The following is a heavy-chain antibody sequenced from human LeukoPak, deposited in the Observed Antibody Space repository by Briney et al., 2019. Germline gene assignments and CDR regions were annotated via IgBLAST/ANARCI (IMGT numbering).Heavy chain of an antibody. Sequence: PSETLSLTCAVYGGSFSGYYWSWIRQPPGKGLEWIGEINHSGSTNYNPSLKSRVTISVDTSKNQFSLKLSSVTAADTAVHYCARGPRVRLYTAMPDFGYWGQGTLVTVSS. D-gene: IGHD5-18*01. CDR1: GGSFSGYY. J-gene: IGHJ4*02. CDR2: INHSGST. CDR3: ARGPRVRLYTAMPDFGY. V-gene: IGHV4-34*01.